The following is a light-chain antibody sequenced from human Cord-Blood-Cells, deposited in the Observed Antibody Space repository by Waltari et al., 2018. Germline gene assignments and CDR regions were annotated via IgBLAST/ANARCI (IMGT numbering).Light chain of an antibody. CDR1: SSNCGRNT. CDR2: SNN. V-gene: IGLV1-44*01. Sequence: QSVLTQPPSASGTPGQRVTIPCFGSSSNCGRNTVNCYQQLPGTAPKLLIYSNNQRPSGVPDRFSGSKSGTSASLAISGLQSEDEADYYCAAWDDSLNGLVFGGGTKLTVL. J-gene: IGLJ2*01. CDR3: AAWDDSLNGLV.